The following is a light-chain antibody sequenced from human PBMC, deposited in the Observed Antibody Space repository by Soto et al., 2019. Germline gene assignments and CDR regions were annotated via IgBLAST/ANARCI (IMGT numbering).Light chain of an antibody. Sequence: EIVLTQSPATLSSSPGERATLSCRASQSVSSYLAWYQQKPGQAPRLLIYDASNRATGIPARFSGSGPGTDFTLTISSLEPEDCADDYCQQRSNWPPSVTFGGGTKVEIK. V-gene: IGKV3-11*01. CDR3: QQRSNWPPSVT. CDR2: DAS. J-gene: IGKJ4*01. CDR1: QSVSSY.